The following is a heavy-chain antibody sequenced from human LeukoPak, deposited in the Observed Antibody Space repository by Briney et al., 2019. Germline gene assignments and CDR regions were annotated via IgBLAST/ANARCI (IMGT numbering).Heavy chain of an antibody. CDR2: IIHIFGTA. CDR1: GGTFSSYA. D-gene: IGHD3-22*01. Sequence: SVKVSCKASGGTFSSYAISWVRQAPGQGLEWMVGIIHIFGTANYAQKFQGRVTITTDESTSTAYMELSSLRSEDTAVYYCARGGDYYDSSGYPVPFDYWGQGTLVTVSS. V-gene: IGHV1-69*05. J-gene: IGHJ4*02. CDR3: ARGGDYYDSSGYPVPFDY.